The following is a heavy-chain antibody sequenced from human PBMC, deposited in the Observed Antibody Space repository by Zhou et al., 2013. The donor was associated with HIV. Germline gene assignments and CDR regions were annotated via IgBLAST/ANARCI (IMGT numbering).Heavy chain of an antibody. J-gene: IGHJ1*01. V-gene: IGHV1-46*01. CDR1: GYTFTSYY. CDR2: INPSGGST. D-gene: IGHD3-3*01. Sequence: QVQLVQSGAEVKKPGASVKVSCKASGYTFTSYYMHWVRQAPGQGLEWMGIINPSGGSTTYTQKFQGRVTMIRDTSTTTVYMELSSLRSEDTAVYYCARGDFFGDDNNFYFHHWGQGTLVTVSS. CDR3: ARGDFFGDDNNFYFHH.